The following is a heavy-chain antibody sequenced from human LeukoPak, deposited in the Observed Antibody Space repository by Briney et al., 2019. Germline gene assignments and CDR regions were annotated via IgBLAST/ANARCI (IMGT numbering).Heavy chain of an antibody. Sequence: PSGTLSLTCAVSGDSIASIDWWSWVRQAPGKGLEWIGEIYHSGSPNYNPSLQGRVTMSVDKSKTQFSLTLTSVTAADTAVYYCARHGVLYSSGWYGYYGMDVWGQGTTVTVSS. J-gene: IGHJ6*02. CDR1: GDSIASIDW. CDR3: ARHGVLYSSGWYGYYGMDV. V-gene: IGHV4-4*02. D-gene: IGHD6-19*01. CDR2: IYHSGSP.